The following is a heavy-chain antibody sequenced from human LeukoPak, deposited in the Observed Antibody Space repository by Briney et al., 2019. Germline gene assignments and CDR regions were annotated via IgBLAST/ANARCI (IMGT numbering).Heavy chain of an antibody. CDR1: GGSISSGGYY. CDR2: TYYSGST. CDR3: AREVKYCSGGSCYEGNWYFDL. Sequence: SETLSLTCTVSGGSISSGGYYWSWIRQHPGKGLEWIGYTYYSGSTYYNPSLKSRVAISVDTSKNQFSLKLSSVTAADTAVYYCAREVKYCSGGSCYEGNWYFDLWGRGTLVTVSS. D-gene: IGHD2-15*01. V-gene: IGHV4-31*03. J-gene: IGHJ2*01.